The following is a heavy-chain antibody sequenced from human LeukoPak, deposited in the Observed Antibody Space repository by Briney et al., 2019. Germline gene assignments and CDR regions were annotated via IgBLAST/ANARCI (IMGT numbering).Heavy chain of an antibody. D-gene: IGHD1-1*01. CDR2: IYYSGST. Sequence: SETLSLTCTVSGGSISGYYWSWIRQPPGKGLEWIGYIYYSGSTNYNPSLKSRVTISVDTSKNQFSLKLSSVTAADTAVYYCARGKTGRSSGYWGQGTLVTVSS. CDR3: ARGKTGRSSGY. CDR1: GGSISGYY. J-gene: IGHJ4*02. V-gene: IGHV4-59*08.